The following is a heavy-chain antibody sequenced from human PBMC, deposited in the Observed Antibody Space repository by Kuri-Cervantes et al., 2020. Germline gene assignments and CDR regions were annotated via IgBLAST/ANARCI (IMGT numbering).Heavy chain of an antibody. Sequence: GESLKISCAASGFTFSDHYMDWVRQAPGKGLEWVGRVRNKANSYTTEYAASVKGRFTISRDDSKNSVYLQMNSLETEDTAVYYCPRVGCSGGSCYIYWGQGSLVTVSS. CDR1: GFTFSDHY. CDR2: VRNKANSYTT. CDR3: PRVGCSGGSCYIY. D-gene: IGHD2-15*01. V-gene: IGHV3-72*01. J-gene: IGHJ4*02.